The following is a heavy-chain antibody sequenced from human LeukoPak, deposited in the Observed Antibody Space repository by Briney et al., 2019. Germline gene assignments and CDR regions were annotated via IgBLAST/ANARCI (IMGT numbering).Heavy chain of an antibody. CDR2: ISAYNGNT. Sequence: GASVKVSCKASGGTFSSYAISWVRQAPGQGLEWMGWISAYNGNTNYAQQLQGRVTMTTDTSTSTAYMELRSLRSDDTAVYYCARDYTGYTARFDPWGQGTLVTVSS. J-gene: IGHJ5*02. CDR3: ARDYTGYTARFDP. D-gene: IGHD5-24*01. V-gene: IGHV1-18*01. CDR1: GGTFSSYA.